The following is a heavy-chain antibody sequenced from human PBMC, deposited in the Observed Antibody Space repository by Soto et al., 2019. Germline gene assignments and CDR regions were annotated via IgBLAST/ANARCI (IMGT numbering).Heavy chain of an antibody. D-gene: IGHD2-15*01. CDR2: ISGSGGST. Sequence: EVQLLESGGGLVQPGGSLRLSCAASGFTFSSYAMSWARQAPGKGLEWVSAISGSGGSTYYADSVKGRFTISRDNSKNTLYLQMNSLRAEDTAVYYCALTGYCSGGSCLRPYYWYFDLWGRGTLVTVSS. CDR1: GFTFSSYA. V-gene: IGHV3-23*01. J-gene: IGHJ2*01. CDR3: ALTGYCSGGSCLRPYYWYFDL.